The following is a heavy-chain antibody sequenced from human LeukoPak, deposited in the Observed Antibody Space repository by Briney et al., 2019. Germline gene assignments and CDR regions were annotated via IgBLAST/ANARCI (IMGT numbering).Heavy chain of an antibody. Sequence: ASVKVSCKASGYTFTGYYMHWVRQAPGQGLEWMGWINPNSGGTNYAQKFQGWVTMTRDTSISTAYMELSRLRSDDTAVYYCARDYGDYGDYYYYYMDVWGKGTTVTVSS. V-gene: IGHV1-2*04. J-gene: IGHJ6*03. CDR3: ARDYGDYGDYYYYYMDV. D-gene: IGHD4-17*01. CDR1: GYTFTGYY. CDR2: INPNSGGT.